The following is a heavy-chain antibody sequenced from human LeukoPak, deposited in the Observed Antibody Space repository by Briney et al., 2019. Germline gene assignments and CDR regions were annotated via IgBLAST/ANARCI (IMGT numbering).Heavy chain of an antibody. Sequence: GGSLRRYCAASGFTFSSYSMNWVRQAPGKGLEWVSSISSSSSYIYYADSVKGRFTISRDNAKNSLYLQMNSLRAEDTAVYYCASRRTPYGGNSLDYWGQGTLVTVSS. V-gene: IGHV3-21*01. CDR2: ISSSSSYI. D-gene: IGHD4-23*01. J-gene: IGHJ4*02. CDR3: ASRRTPYGGNSLDY. CDR1: GFTFSSYS.